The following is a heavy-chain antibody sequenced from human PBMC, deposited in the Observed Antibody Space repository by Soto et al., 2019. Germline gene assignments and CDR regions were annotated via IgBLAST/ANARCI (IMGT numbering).Heavy chain of an antibody. V-gene: IGHV3-30-3*01. CDR3: ARPYSSGWYQVGYFDY. Sequence: GGSLRLSCAASGFTFSSYAMHWIRQAPGKGLEWVAVISYDGSNKYYADSVKGRFTISRDNSKNTLYLQMNSLRAEDTAVYYCARPYSSGWYQVGYFDYWGQGTLVTVSS. D-gene: IGHD6-19*01. CDR1: GFTFSSYA. CDR2: ISYDGSNK. J-gene: IGHJ4*02.